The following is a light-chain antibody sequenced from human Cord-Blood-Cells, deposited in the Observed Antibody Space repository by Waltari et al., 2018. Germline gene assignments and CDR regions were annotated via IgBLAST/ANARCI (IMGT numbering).Light chain of an antibody. CDR2: QAS. Sequence: SYELTQPPSVSVSPGQTASITCSGDKLGDNYACWYQQKPGQSPVLVIYQASKRPSGSPERFSGSNAGNTATLTIGGTQAMDEADYYCQAWDSSTVVFGGGTKLTVL. V-gene: IGLV3-1*01. J-gene: IGLJ2*01. CDR3: QAWDSSTVV. CDR1: KLGDNY.